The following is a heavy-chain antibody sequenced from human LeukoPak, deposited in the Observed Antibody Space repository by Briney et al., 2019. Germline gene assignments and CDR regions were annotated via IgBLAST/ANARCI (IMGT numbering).Heavy chain of an antibody. V-gene: IGHV3-30*03. Sequence: GGSLRLSCAASGFTFSIYAMNWVRQAPGKGLEWVTAISSDGSNEYYADSVKSRFTISRDNSKNTLYLQMNSLRTEDTAVYYCATDRASKGEQWLGYLSFWGQGTLVTVSS. CDR3: ATDRASKGEQWLGYLSF. CDR1: GFTFSIYA. D-gene: IGHD6-19*01. J-gene: IGHJ4*02. CDR2: ISSDGSNE.